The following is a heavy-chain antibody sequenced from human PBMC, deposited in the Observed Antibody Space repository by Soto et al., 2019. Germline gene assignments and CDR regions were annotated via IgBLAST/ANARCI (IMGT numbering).Heavy chain of an antibody. D-gene: IGHD4-17*01. CDR2: ISSSSSYI. CDR1: GFTFSSYN. Sequence: EVQLVESGGGLVKPGGSLRLSCAASGFTFSSYNMNWVRQAPGKGLEWVSSISSSSSYIYYADSLKGRFTISRDNAKNSLYLQMNSLRPEDTAVYYCARDWGYGDPYWGQGTLVTVSS. CDR3: ARDWGYGDPY. V-gene: IGHV3-21*01. J-gene: IGHJ4*02.